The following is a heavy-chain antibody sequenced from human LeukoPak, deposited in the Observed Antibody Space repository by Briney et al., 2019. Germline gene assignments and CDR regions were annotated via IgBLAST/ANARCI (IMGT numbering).Heavy chain of an antibody. Sequence: ASVKVSCEASGYTFTGYYMHWVRQAPGQGLEWMGWINPNSGGTNYAQKFQGRVTMTRDTSISTAYMELSRLRSDDTAVYYCARVQPRIAAAGNGGLGWFDPWGQGTLVTVSS. CDR3: ARVQPRIAAAGNGGLGWFDP. V-gene: IGHV1-2*02. CDR1: GYTFTGYY. D-gene: IGHD6-13*01. CDR2: INPNSGGT. J-gene: IGHJ5*02.